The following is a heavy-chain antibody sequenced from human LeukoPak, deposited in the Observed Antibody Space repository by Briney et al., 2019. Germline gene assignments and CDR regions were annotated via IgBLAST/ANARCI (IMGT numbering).Heavy chain of an antibody. Sequence: GRSLRLSCAASGFTFSGFGIHWVRQAPGEGLEWVTLIMFDGSNKYYADSVKGRFTISRDNSKSTVYLQMDSLRAEDTAVYYCARDPSGSYYFDYWGQGTLVTVSS. V-gene: IGHV3-33*01. CDR3: ARDPSGSYYFDY. J-gene: IGHJ4*02. CDR2: IMFDGSNK. D-gene: IGHD1-26*01. CDR1: GFTFSGFG.